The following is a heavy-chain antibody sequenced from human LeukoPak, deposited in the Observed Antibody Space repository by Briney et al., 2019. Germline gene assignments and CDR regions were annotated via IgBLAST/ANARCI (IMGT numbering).Heavy chain of an antibody. V-gene: IGHV3-13*01. D-gene: IGHD6-19*01. CDR2: IGSGGDT. CDR1: GFSFSTYD. CDR3: ARAVAGTDEIDS. Sequence: GGSLRLSCAGSGFSFSTYDMLWVRQAPGKGLEWVSAIGSGGDTYYAGSVKGRFTISRESAKNSFNLQMNSLNAGDTAVYFCARAVAGTDEIDSWGQGTLVTVSS. J-gene: IGHJ4*02.